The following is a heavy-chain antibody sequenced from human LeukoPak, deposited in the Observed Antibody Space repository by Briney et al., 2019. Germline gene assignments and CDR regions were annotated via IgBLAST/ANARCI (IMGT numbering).Heavy chain of an antibody. V-gene: IGHV3-53*01. CDR1: GFTVSSNY. Sequence: GGSLRLFCAASGFTVSSNYMSWVRQAPGKGLEWVSVIYSGGSTYYADSVKGRFTISRDNSKNTLYLQMNSQRAEDTAVYYCARDAVSSGRIRVYFDYWGQGTLVTVSS. CDR2: IYSGGST. D-gene: IGHD6-19*01. J-gene: IGHJ4*02. CDR3: ARDAVSSGRIRVYFDY.